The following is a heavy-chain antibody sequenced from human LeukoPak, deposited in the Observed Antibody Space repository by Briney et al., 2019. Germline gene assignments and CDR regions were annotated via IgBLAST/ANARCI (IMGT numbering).Heavy chain of an antibody. CDR3: TTDLGYYDGSGYPH. CDR2: IRSKADGGAA. V-gene: IGHV3-15*07. D-gene: IGHD3-22*01. J-gene: IGHJ4*02. Sequence: GSLRLSCAVSGLNFQNAWMSWVRQAPGKGLEWVGRIRSKADGGAADYGSPVRGRFTISRDDSKNTLYLQMNGLKTGDTALYYCTTDLGYYDGSGYPHWGQGTLVTVSS. CDR1: GLNFQNAW.